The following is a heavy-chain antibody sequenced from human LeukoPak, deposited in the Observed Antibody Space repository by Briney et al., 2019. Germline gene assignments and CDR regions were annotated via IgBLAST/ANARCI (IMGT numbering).Heavy chain of an antibody. J-gene: IGHJ5*02. D-gene: IGHD2-15*01. CDR2: ISAYNGNT. CDR3: ARGPTNNDCSGGSCYEGGWFDP. Sequence: ASVTVSCKASGYTSTSYGISWVRQAPGQGLEWMGWISAYNGNTNYAQKLQGRVTMTTDTSTSTAYMELRSLRSDDTAVYYCARGPTNNDCSGGSCYEGGWFDPWGQGTLVTVSS. V-gene: IGHV1-18*01. CDR1: GYTSTSYG.